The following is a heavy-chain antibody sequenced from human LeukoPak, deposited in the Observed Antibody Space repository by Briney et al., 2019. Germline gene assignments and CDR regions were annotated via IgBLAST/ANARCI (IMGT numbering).Heavy chain of an antibody. D-gene: IGHD1-26*01. CDR3: AKYPSDSGY. V-gene: IGHV3-48*03. J-gene: IGHJ4*02. CDR1: GFTFKSYE. Sequence: PGGSLTLSCAASGFTFKSYEMNWFRQAPGKALEWVSYISSSSATMYYANSVKGRFTISRDDAKNSLFLQMNSLRAEDTAIYYCAKYPSDSGYWGQGTLVTVSS. CDR2: ISSSSATM.